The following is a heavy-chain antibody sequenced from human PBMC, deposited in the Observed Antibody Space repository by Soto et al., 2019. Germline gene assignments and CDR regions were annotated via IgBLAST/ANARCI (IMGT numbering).Heavy chain of an antibody. V-gene: IGHV3-23*01. CDR3: AKRRGAGGHFDY. D-gene: IGHD2-15*01. CDR1: GFTFSSYA. CDR2: VSIGGST. Sequence: DVQLLESGGGLVQPEGSLRLSCAASGFTFSSYAMGWVRQGPGKGLEWVAVVSIGGSTHYADSVRGRFTISRDNSNNTLSPQINSLTAEDTAVYFCAKRRGAGGHFDYWGQGALVTVSS. J-gene: IGHJ4*02.